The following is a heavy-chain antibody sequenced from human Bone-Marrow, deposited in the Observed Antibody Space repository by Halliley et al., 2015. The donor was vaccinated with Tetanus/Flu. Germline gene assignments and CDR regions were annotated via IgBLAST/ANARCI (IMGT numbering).Heavy chain of an antibody. Sequence: QMQLVQSGAEVKKPGASVKVSCKASGYSFTNYEINWVRQAPGQGLEWMGRISGYNGNPIYAQKVQGRITMTTETSTTTAYMELRSLRFDDTAVYYCASRYCRGGTCSGGAFDLWGQGTLVTVSS. V-gene: IGHV1-18*01. D-gene: IGHD2-15*01. CDR3: ASRYCRGGTCSGGAFDL. J-gene: IGHJ3*01. CDR2: ISGYNGNP. CDR1: GYSFTNYE.